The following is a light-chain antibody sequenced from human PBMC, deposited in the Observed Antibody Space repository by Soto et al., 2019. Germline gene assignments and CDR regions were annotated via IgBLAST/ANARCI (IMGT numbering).Light chain of an antibody. CDR3: QQYGSSPFT. CDR2: GAS. Sequence: EIVLTPSPGTLSLSPGERATLSCRASQSVSSSYLAWYQQKPGQAPRLLIYGASSRATGIPDRFSGSGSGTDFTLTISRLEPEDFAVYYCQQYGSSPFTFGQGTRREIK. J-gene: IGKJ5*01. CDR1: QSVSSSY. V-gene: IGKV3-20*01.